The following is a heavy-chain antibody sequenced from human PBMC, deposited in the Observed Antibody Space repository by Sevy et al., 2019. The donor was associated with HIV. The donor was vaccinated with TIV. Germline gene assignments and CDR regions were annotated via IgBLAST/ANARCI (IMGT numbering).Heavy chain of an antibody. D-gene: IGHD6-19*01. V-gene: IGHV3-23*01. J-gene: IGHJ4*02. Sequence: GGSLRLSCAASGFTFSSYAMSWVRQAPGKGLEWVSAISGSGGNTYYADSVKGRFTISRDNSKNTLYLQMNSLRAEDTAVYYCVKRLAVPGPYFVHWGQGTLVTVSS. CDR3: VKRLAVPGPYFVH. CDR2: ISGSGGNT. CDR1: GFTFSSYA.